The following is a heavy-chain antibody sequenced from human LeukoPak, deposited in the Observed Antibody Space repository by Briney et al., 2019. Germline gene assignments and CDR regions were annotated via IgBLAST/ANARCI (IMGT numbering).Heavy chain of an antibody. J-gene: IGHJ4*02. CDR2: IGSISSAI. Sequence: PGGSLRLSCAASGLTFSTFSMNWVRQAPGKGLEWVSYIGSISSAIYYADSVQGRFTVSRDNAKNSLYLQINSLRAEDTAVYYCARHAPTSSAFDYWGQGTRVTVSS. CDR3: ARHAPTSSAFDY. D-gene: IGHD6-19*01. CDR1: GLTFSTFS. V-gene: IGHV3-48*04.